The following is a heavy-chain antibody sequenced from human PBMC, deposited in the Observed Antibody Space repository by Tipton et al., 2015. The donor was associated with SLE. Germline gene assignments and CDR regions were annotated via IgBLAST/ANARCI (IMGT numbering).Heavy chain of an antibody. D-gene: IGHD5-12*01. Sequence: TLSLTCTVSSGSLSNYYWSWIRQPPGKGLEWIGHIHHSGITYYNPSPKSRVTISVDTSKNQFSLKLRSVTAADTAVYYCAREYSGYDYQTFDHWGQGTLVTVSS. V-gene: IGHV4-59*12. CDR2: IHHSGIT. CDR1: SGSLSNYY. CDR3: AREYSGYDYQTFDH. J-gene: IGHJ4*02.